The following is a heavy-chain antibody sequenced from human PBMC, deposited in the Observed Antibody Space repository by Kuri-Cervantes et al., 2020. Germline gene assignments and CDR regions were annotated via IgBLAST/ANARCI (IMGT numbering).Heavy chain of an antibody. CDR1: GYSIRSDYH. J-gene: IGHJ5*02. CDR2: IFHSGDT. V-gene: IGHV4-38-2*02. Sequence: GSLRLSCTVSGYSIRSDYHWAWIRQSPVKGLEWIGSIFHSGDTYYNPSLKSRLIISVDTSNNKFFLSLTSMTAADTAVYCCARVAGPMVSWGQGTLVTVSS. CDR3: ARVAGPMVS. D-gene: IGHD2-8*01.